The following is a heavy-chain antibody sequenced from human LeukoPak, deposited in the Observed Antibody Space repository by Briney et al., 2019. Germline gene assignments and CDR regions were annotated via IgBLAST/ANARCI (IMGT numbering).Heavy chain of an antibody. J-gene: IGHJ4*02. V-gene: IGHV3-7*01. D-gene: IGHD2-15*01. Sequence: AGGSLRLSCAASGFTFSSYWMSWVRQAPGKGLEWVANIKQDGSEKYYVDSVKGRFTISRDNAKNSLYLQMNSLRAKDTAVYYCARVGRCGDYDYWGQGTLVTVSS. CDR2: IKQDGSEK. CDR1: GFTFSSYW. CDR3: ARVGRCGDYDY.